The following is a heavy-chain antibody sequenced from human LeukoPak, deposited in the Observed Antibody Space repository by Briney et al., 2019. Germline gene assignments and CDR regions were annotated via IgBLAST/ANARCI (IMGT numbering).Heavy chain of an antibody. V-gene: IGHV3-30*03. CDR1: GFRFGSHA. CDR3: ARDHSAMPSY. Sequence: PGGSLRLSCAASGFRFGSHAVHWVRQAPGKGLEWLTVISYDGSYTSYGASVKGRFTVSRDNSQNTLYLQMNGLRAEDTALYYCARDHSAMPSYWGQGTLVTVSS. D-gene: IGHD2-2*01. J-gene: IGHJ4*02. CDR2: ISYDGSYT.